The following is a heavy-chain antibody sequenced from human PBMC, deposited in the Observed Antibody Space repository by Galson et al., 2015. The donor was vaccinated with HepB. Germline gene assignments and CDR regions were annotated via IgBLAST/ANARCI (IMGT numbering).Heavy chain of an antibody. D-gene: IGHD2-2*02. CDR1: GGTFSSYA. CDR2: IIPIFGTA. V-gene: IGHV1-69*13. Sequence: SVKVSCKASGGTFSSYAISWVRQAPGQGLEWMGGIIPIFGTANYAQKFQGRVTITADESTSTAYMELSSLRSEDTAVYYCARVGYCSSTSCYRLRNYYYYYYMDVWGKGTTVTVSS. CDR3: ARVGYCSSTSCYRLRNYYYYYYMDV. J-gene: IGHJ6*03.